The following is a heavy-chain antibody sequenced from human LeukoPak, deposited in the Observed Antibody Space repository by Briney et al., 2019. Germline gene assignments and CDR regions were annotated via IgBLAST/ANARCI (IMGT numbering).Heavy chain of an antibody. V-gene: IGHV4-4*07. J-gene: IGHJ5*02. Sequence: PSETLSLTCTVSGGSISSYYWSWIRQPAGKGLEWIGRIYTSGSTNYNPSLKSRVTMSVDTSKSQFSLKLISVTAADTAVYYCARDPRGIVGANHNWFDPWGQGTLVTVSS. CDR1: GGSISSYY. D-gene: IGHD1-26*01. CDR3: ARDPRGIVGANHNWFDP. CDR2: IYTSGST.